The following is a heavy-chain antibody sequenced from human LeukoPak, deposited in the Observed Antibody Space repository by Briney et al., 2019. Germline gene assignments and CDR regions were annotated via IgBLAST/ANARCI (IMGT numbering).Heavy chain of an antibody. Sequence: SETLSLTRAVYGGSFSGYYWTWIRQPPGKGLEWMGYIFYSGSMYYNPSLKSRLTISVDTSKNQFSLKLRSVTAADTAVYYCARQTTVISFDYWGQGALVTVSS. CDR2: IFYSGSM. V-gene: IGHV4-30-4*01. D-gene: IGHD4-17*01. CDR1: GGSFSGYY. J-gene: IGHJ4*02. CDR3: ARQTTVISFDY.